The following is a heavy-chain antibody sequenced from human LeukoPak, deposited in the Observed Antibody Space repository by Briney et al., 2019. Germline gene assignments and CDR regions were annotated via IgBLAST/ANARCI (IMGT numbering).Heavy chain of an antibody. CDR3: ATALAQTHAFDI. D-gene: IGHD6-13*01. CDR2: IYPADSDT. V-gene: IGHV5-51*01. J-gene: IGHJ3*02. Sequence: GESLKISSKGSGYTFPNYWIIWVRQMPGKGLEWMGIIYPADSDTRYSPSFQGQVTVSADRSTSTAYLQWSSLKASDTAMYYCATALAQTHAFDIWGQGTLVTVSS. CDR1: GYTFPNYW.